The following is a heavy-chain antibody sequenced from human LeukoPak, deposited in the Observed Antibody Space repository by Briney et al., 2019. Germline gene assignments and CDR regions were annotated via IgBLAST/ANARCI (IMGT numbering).Heavy chain of an antibody. J-gene: IGHJ5*01. V-gene: IGHV4-39*07. D-gene: IGHD1-26*01. CDR3: ARQVAIVEPTDPNWFDS. Sequence: SETLSLTCNVSGDSIGSSSYYWGWLRQTPETGLEWLGSIFYSRSTYYTPSLKSRVTMSLDTSKNQFSLRLTSVTAADTAVYYCARQVAIVEPTDPNWFDSWGQGTLVTVSS. CDR1: GDSIGSSSYY. CDR2: IFYSRST.